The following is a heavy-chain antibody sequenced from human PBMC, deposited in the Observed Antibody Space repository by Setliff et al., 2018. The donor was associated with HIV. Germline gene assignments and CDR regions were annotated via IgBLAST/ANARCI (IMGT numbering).Heavy chain of an antibody. V-gene: IGHV4-4*07. Sequence: PSETLSLTCTVSNVSINSYYWSWIRQPPGRALEWVGRIYSSGKTNYNPSLKSRLKMSIDTSKNQFSLKLSSVTAADTAVYYCARGITMISAGYYYYYMDVWGKGTTVTVSS. CDR3: ARGITMISAGYYYYYMDV. D-gene: IGHD3-22*01. J-gene: IGHJ6*03. CDR1: NVSINSYY. CDR2: IYSSGKT.